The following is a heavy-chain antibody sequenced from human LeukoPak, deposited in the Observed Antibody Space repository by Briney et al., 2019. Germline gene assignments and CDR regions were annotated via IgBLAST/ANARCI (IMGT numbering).Heavy chain of an antibody. CDR1: GGSISSSSYY. J-gene: IGHJ5*02. CDR2: IYYSGST. V-gene: IGHV4-39*07. CDR3: ARDSAIVVVVADRPYNWFDP. D-gene: IGHD2-15*01. Sequence: SEALSLTCTVSGGSISSSSYYCGWIRQPPGRGLGWIGSIYYSGSTYYNPSLKSRVTISVDTSKNQLSLKLSSVTAADTAVYYCARDSAIVVVVADRPYNWFDPWGQGTLVTVSS.